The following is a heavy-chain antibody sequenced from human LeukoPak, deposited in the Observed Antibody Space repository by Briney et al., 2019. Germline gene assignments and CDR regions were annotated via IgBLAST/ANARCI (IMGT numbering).Heavy chain of an antibody. V-gene: IGHV3-48*02. D-gene: IGHD2-15*01. Sequence: GGSLRLSCAASGFTFGNSWMTWVRQAPGKGLEWVSYIDSSSNTIYYADSVKGRFTISRDNAKKSLYLQMNSMRDEDTAVYYCARDRAAPTWYFDLWGRGTLVTVSS. CDR3: ARDRAAPTWYFDL. CDR1: GFTFGNSW. J-gene: IGHJ2*01. CDR2: IDSSSNTI.